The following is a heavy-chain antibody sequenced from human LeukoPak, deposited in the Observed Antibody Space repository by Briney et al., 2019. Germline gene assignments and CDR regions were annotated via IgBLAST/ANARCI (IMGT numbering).Heavy chain of an antibody. CDR1: GFTFSSYS. V-gene: IGHV3-21*01. Sequence: GGSLRLSCAASGFTFSSYSMNWVRQAPGKGLEWVSFISSSSSYIYYADSVKGRFTISRGNAKNSLYLQMNSLRAEDTAVYYCARHNSRAFDPWGQGTLVTVSS. CDR3: ARHNSRAFDP. J-gene: IGHJ5*02. CDR2: ISSSSSYI. D-gene: IGHD2/OR15-2a*01.